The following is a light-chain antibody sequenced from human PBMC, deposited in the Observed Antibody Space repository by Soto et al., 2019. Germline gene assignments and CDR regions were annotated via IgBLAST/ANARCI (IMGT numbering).Light chain of an antibody. CDR1: SSDVGGYNY. V-gene: IGLV2-14*01. Sequence: QSALTQPASVSGSPGQSITISCTGTSSDVGGYNYVSWYQHHPGKAPKVMIYEVSNRPSGVSNRFSGSKSGNTASLTISGLQAEDEADYYCSSYTSSSTWLFGGGTKLTVL. CDR2: EVS. J-gene: IGLJ3*02. CDR3: SSYTSSSTWL.